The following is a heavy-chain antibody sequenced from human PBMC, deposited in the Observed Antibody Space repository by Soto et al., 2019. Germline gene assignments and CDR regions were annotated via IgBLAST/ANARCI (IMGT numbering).Heavy chain of an antibody. D-gene: IGHD5-18*01. V-gene: IGHV3-33*01. Sequence: LRLSCAASGFTFNTYGMHWVRQAPGKGLEWVAVIWYDGSLKYYADSVKGRFTISRDNSKNTLYLQINSLRAEDTAVYYCARARGYTYGPPTYWGQGTLVTVSS. J-gene: IGHJ4*02. CDR1: GFTFNTYG. CDR2: IWYDGSLK. CDR3: ARARGYTYGPPTY.